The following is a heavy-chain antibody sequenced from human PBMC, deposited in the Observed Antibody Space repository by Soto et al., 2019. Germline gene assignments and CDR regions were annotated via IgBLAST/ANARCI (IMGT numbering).Heavy chain of an antibody. Sequence: GESLKISCKGSGYSFSSYWIGWVRQMPGKGLEWMGIIYPGDSDTRYSPSFQGQVTISADKSISTAYLQWSSLKASDTAMYYCARSRQQLDRDFNYWGQGTLVTVSS. V-gene: IGHV5-51*01. CDR1: GYSFSSYW. D-gene: IGHD6-13*01. CDR2: IYPGDSDT. CDR3: ARSRQQLDRDFNY. J-gene: IGHJ4*02.